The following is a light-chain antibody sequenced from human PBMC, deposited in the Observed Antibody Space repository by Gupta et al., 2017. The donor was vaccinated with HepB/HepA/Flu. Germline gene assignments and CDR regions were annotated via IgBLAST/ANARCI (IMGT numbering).Light chain of an antibody. CDR3: QQYGTSPCS. CDR1: QSVRSSY. V-gene: IGKV3-20*01. CDR2: GAS. J-gene: IGKJ2*04. Sequence: DSVLTQSPGTLSLSPGERATLSCRASQSVRSSYLAWYQHKPGQAPRLLIYGASSRATGIPDRFSGSGSGTDFTLTISRLEPEDFAVYYCQQYGTSPCSFGQGTKLEIK.